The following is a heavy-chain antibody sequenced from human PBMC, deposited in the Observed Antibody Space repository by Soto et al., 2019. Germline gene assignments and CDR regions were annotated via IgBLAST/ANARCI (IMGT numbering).Heavy chain of an antibody. D-gene: IGHD1-26*01. CDR1: GGTFSSYS. V-gene: IGHV1-69*01. Sequence: QVQLVQSGAEGKKPGSSVKVSCKASGGTFSSYSINWVRQAPGQGLEWMGEIIPIFGTANYAQKFQGRVTITADESTSTAYMELSSLRSVDTAVYYCARDGGRHSGGIAYWGQGTLVTVSS. J-gene: IGHJ4*02. CDR2: IIPIFGTA. CDR3: ARDGGRHSGGIAY.